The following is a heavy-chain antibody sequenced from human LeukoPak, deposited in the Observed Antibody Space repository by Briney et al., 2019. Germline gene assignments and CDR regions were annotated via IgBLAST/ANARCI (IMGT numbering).Heavy chain of an antibody. CDR1: GFTFSSYA. CDR3: AKTLGYYYDSSGYYYGY. D-gene: IGHD3-22*01. Sequence: GGSLRLSCAASGFTFSSYAMSWVRQAPGKGLEWVSAISGSGGSTYYADSVKGRFTISGDNSKNTLYLQMNSLRAEDTAVYYCAKTLGYYYDSSGYYYGYWGQGTLVTVSS. V-gene: IGHV3-23*01. J-gene: IGHJ4*02. CDR2: ISGSGGST.